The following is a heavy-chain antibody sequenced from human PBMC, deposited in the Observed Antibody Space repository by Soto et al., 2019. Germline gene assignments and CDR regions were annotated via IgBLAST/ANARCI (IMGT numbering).Heavy chain of an antibody. V-gene: IGHV3-9*01. CDR2: ISWNSGSI. CDR1: GFTFDDYA. J-gene: IGHJ4*02. D-gene: IGHD3-9*01. CDR3: AKDSDILTGFLDY. Sequence: GGSLRLSCAASGFTFDDYAMHWVRQAPGKGLEWVSGISWNSGSIGYADSVKGRFTIPRDNAKNSLYLQMNSLRAEDTALYYCAKDSDILTGFLDYWGQGTLVTVSS.